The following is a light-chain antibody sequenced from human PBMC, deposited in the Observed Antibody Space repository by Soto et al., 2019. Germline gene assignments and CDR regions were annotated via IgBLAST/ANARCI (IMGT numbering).Light chain of an antibody. J-gene: IGLJ1*01. CDR3: TSYAGGNNV. CDR2: EVN. V-gene: IGLV2-8*01. CDR1: SSDVGGYNY. Sequence: QSALTQPPSASGSPGQSVTISCTGTSSDVGGYNYVSWYQQHPGKVPNLMIYEVNKRPSGVHDRFSGSKSGNTASLTVSGLQPEDEADYYCTSYAGGNNVFGTGTKLTVL.